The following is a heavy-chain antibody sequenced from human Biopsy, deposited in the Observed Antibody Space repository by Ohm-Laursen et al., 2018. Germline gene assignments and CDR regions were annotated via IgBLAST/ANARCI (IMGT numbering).Heavy chain of an antibody. D-gene: IGHD3-9*01. CDR2: IFPTGIT. V-gene: IGHV4-4*07. Sequence: SETLSLICTVSGTSLSNFYWSWIRQPSGKGLEWIGRIFPTGITNYNPSLKSRVTMSVDTSKNEFSLRLTSVTAADTAVYYCARGSLKMDYWGQGTLVTVSS. CDR1: GTSLSNFY. CDR3: ARGSLKMDY. J-gene: IGHJ4*02.